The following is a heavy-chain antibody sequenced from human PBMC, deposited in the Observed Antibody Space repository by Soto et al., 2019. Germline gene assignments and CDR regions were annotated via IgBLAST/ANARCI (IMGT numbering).Heavy chain of an antibody. V-gene: IGHV3-48*02. J-gene: IGHJ6*02. CDR1: GFTFSSYS. CDR3: ALHGYSSGWYYYGMDV. D-gene: IGHD6-19*01. Sequence: EVQLVESGGGLVQPGGSLRLSCAASGFTFSSYSMNWVRQAPGKGLEWVSYISSSSSTIYYADSVKGRFTISRDNAKTSLYLQMTSLRDEDTAVYYCALHGYSSGWYYYGMDVWGQGTTVTVSS. CDR2: ISSSSSTI.